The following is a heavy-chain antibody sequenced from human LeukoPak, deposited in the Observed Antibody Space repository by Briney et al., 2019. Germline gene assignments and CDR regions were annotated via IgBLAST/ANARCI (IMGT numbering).Heavy chain of an antibody. CDR3: VRGVPGVYFYYYMDV. Sequence: GASVKVSCKASGYSFTSYAMHWVRQAPGQRLEWMGWIYGDNGDTKYSQEFQGRVTITRDTSASTAYMELSSLRSEDMAVYYCVRGVPGVYFYYYMDVWGKGTTVTVSS. D-gene: IGHD2-8*01. J-gene: IGHJ6*03. CDR1: GYSFTSYA. V-gene: IGHV1-3*03. CDR2: IYGDNGDT.